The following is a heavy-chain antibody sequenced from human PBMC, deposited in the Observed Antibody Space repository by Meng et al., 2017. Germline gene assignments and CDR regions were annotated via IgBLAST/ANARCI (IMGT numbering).Heavy chain of an antibody. Sequence: GESLKISCAASGFTFSSYSMNWVRQAPGKGLEWVSSISSSSSYIYYADSVKGRFTISRDNAKNSLYLQMNSLRAEDTAVYYCARGALAESSSGDWGAFDIWGQGTMVTVSS. CDR3: ARGALAESSSGDWGAFDI. CDR1: GFTFSSYS. D-gene: IGHD6-13*01. CDR2: ISSSSSYI. V-gene: IGHV3-21*01. J-gene: IGHJ3*02.